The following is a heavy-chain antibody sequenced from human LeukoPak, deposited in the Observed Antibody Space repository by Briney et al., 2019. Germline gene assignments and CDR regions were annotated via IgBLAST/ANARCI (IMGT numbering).Heavy chain of an antibody. CDR2: INPNSGGT. CDR1: GYTFTGYY. J-gene: IGHJ4*02. Sequence: ASVKVSCKASGYTFTGYYMHWVRQAPGQGLEWMGWINPNSGGTNYAQKFQGRVTMTRDTSISTAYMELSRLRSDDTAAYYCARGEANLLRFLEWSSFDYWGQGTLVTVSS. CDR3: ARGEANLLRFLEWSSFDY. V-gene: IGHV1-2*02. D-gene: IGHD3-3*01.